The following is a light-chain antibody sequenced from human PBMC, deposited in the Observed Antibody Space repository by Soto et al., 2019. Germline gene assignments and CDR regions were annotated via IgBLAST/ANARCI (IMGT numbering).Light chain of an antibody. V-gene: IGKV3D-20*02. J-gene: IGKJ4*01. Sequence: ETVLTQSPGTLSLSPGETATLSCRASQSVASNSLAWYQQKPGQAPRLLGYGASGRATDIPDRFSGRGSGTDFTLTINRLEPEDFAVYYCQQRSIWPPLTFGGETKVEIK. CDR3: QQRSIWPPLT. CDR2: GAS. CDR1: QSVASNS.